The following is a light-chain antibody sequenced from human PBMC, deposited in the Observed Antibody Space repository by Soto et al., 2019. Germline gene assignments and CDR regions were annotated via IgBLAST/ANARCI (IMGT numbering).Light chain of an antibody. V-gene: IGKV1-12*01. Sequence: DIQMTQSPSSVSASVGDRVIITCRASLTITSWVAWYQQVTGKAPKLLIYDASILQSWVPSRFSGSRSGTDFPLTINSLKPQDFATYYCKQAKSFPLTFDHGTRLQIE. J-gene: IGKJ5*01. CDR3: KQAKSFPLT. CDR2: DAS. CDR1: LTITSW.